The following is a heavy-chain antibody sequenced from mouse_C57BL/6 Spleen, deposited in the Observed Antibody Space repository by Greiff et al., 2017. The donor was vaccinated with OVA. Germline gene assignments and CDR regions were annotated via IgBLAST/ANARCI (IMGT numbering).Heavy chain of an antibody. CDR2: INPNNGGT. CDR1: GYTFTDYN. V-gene: IGHV1-22*01. J-gene: IGHJ4*01. D-gene: IGHD1-1*01. CDR3: ARSAGFYYYGSSPPYAMDY. Sequence: EVQLQQSGPELVKPGASVKMSCKASGYTFTDYNMHWVKQSHGKSLEWIGYINPNNGGTSYTQKFKGKATLTVNKSSSTAYMELRSLTSEDSAVYYCARSAGFYYYGSSPPYAMDYWGQGTSVTVSS.